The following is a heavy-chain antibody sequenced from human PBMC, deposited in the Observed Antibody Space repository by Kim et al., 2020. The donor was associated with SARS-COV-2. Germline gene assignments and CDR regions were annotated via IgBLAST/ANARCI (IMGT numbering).Heavy chain of an antibody. Sequence: SETLSLTCAVYGGSFSGYYWSWIRQPPGKGLEWIGEINHSGSTNYNPSLKSRVTISVDTSKNQFSLKLSSVTAADTAVYYCARGRDVDTAMVTSFDYWGQGTLVTVSS. V-gene: IGHV4-34*01. CDR2: INHSGST. CDR1: GGSFSGYY. J-gene: IGHJ4*02. CDR3: ARGRDVDTAMVTSFDY. D-gene: IGHD5-18*01.